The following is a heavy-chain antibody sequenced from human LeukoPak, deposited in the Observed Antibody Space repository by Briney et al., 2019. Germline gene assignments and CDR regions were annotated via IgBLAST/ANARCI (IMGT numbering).Heavy chain of an antibody. CDR3: ARAQVRYKTDYYYYGMDV. D-gene: IGHD1-14*01. J-gene: IGHJ6*02. Sequence: ASVQVSCKASGYTFTGYYMHWVRQAPGQGLEWMGRINPNSGGTNYAQKFQGRVTMTRDTSISKAYMELSRLRSDDTAVYYCARAQVRYKTDYYYYGMDVWGQGTTVTVSS. V-gene: IGHV1-2*06. CDR1: GYTFTGYY. CDR2: INPNSGGT.